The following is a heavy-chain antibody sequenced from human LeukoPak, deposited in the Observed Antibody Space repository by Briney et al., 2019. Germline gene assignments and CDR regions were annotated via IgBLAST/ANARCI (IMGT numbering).Heavy chain of an antibody. CDR3: AVGDTSGYVS. J-gene: IGHJ5*02. Sequence: GGSLQISCRGSGYIFTSYWISWVRQMPGKGLEWMGRIDPSDSYTNYSASFQGHVTISADKSISTAYLQWSSLKASDTAMYYCAVGDTSGYVSWGQGNLVTVSS. CDR1: GYIFTSYW. D-gene: IGHD6-25*01. V-gene: IGHV5-10-1*01. CDR2: IDPSDSYT.